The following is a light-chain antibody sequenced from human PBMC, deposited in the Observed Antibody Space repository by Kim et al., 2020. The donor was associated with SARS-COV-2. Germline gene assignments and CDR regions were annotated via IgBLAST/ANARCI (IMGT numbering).Light chain of an antibody. V-gene: IGLV3-19*01. Sequence: ALGQTVRFTCQGDRLRSYYASWYQQKPGQAPVLVIYGKNNRPSGIPDRFSCSSSGNTASLTITGAQAEDEADYYCNSRDSSGNHVVFGGGTQLTVL. CDR1: RLRSYY. CDR3: NSRDSSGNHVV. J-gene: IGLJ2*01. CDR2: GKN.